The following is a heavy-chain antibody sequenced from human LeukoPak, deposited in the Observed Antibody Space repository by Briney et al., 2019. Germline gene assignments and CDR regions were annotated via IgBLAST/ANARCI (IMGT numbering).Heavy chain of an antibody. J-gene: IGHJ5*02. CDR2: IYSGGST. V-gene: IGHV3-66*01. CDR1: GFTVSSNY. CDR3: AREVLGTTVTTDWFDP. Sequence: GGSLRLSCAASGFTVSSNYMSWVRQAPGKGLEWVAVIYSGGSTYYAASVKGSFTISRDNSKNTLYLQMNSLRAEDTAVYYCAREVLGTTVTTDWFDPWGQGTLVTVSS. D-gene: IGHD4-17*01.